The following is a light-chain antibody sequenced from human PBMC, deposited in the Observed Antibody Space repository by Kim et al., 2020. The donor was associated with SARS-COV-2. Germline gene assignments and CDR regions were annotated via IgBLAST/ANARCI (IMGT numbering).Light chain of an antibody. V-gene: IGLV3-19*01. Sequence: LRQTVLITFQGDSLRNYYASWYQRRPGQAPRLLIYGKNSRPSGISDRFSGSTSGNTASLTITATQAEDEADYYCSSRDSSGDNVMLFGGGTQLTVL. CDR3: SSRDSSGDNVML. CDR1: SLRNYY. CDR2: GKN. J-gene: IGLJ3*02.